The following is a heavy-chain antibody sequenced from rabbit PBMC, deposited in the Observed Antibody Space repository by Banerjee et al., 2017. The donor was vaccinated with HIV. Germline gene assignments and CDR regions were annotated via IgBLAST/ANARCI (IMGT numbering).Heavy chain of an antibody. CDR3: ARTPWIDGSDFDSFNL. V-gene: IGHV1S45*01. D-gene: IGHD5-1*01. J-gene: IGHJ4*01. CDR2: INTGSSGST. CDR1: GIDFSTYG. Sequence: QEQLVESGGGLVTLGGSLKLSCKASGIDFSTYGISWVRQAPGKGLEWIGCINTGSSGSTYYASWAKGRFTISKTSSTTVALQMTSLAAADTATYFCARTPWIDGSDFDSFNLWGPGTLVTVS.